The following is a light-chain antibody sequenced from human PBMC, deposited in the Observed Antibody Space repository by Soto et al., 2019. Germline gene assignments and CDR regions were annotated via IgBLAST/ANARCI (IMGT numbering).Light chain of an antibody. V-gene: IGKV3-11*01. CDR3: HQRSDSLT. CDR2: DAS. J-gene: IGKJ4*01. Sequence: EIVLTQSPATLSLSPGERATLSCRDSQSVSSYLAWYQQKPGQAPRLLIYDASNRATGVPARFSGSGSGTDFTLTISSLEPEDFAVYYCHQRSDSLTFGGGTKVEIK. CDR1: QSVSSY.